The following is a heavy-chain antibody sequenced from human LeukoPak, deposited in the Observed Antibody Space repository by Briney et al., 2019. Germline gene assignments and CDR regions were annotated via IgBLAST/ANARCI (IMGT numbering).Heavy chain of an antibody. CDR3: ARDFGSGYLLDY. CDR2: ISYDGSNK. CDR1: GFTFSSYA. V-gene: IGHV3-30*04. D-gene: IGHD3-22*01. J-gene: IGHJ4*02. Sequence: GGSLRLSCAASGFTFSSYAMRWVRQAPGKGLEWVAVISYDGSNKYYADSVKGRFTISRDNSKNTLYLQMNSLRAEDTAVYCCARDFGSGYLLDYWGQGTLVTVSS.